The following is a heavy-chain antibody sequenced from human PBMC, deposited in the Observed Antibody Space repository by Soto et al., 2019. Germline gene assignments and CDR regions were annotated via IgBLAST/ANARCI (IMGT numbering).Heavy chain of an antibody. V-gene: IGHV4-61*01. D-gene: IGHD3-16*02. Sequence: QVQLQESGPGLVKPSETLSLTCTVSGGSVSSGSYYWSWIRQPPGKGLEWIGYIYYSGSTNYNPSLKSRVTISVDTSKNQFSLKLSSVTAADTAVYYCASGLSLYPVDYWGQGTLVTVSS. CDR3: ASGLSLYPVDY. CDR1: GGSVSSGSYY. J-gene: IGHJ4*02. CDR2: IYYSGST.